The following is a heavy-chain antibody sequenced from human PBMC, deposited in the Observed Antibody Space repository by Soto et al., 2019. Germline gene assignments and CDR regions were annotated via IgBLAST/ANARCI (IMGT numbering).Heavy chain of an antibody. V-gene: IGHV4-4*07. CDR1: GADINTYS. CDR3: ARDREAGYNFYYGMDV. D-gene: IGHD6-19*01. J-gene: IGHJ6*02. Sequence: SETLSLTCSVSGADINTYSWTWIRQPAGKGLEWIGRIYTSASINYNPSLKGRVTLSVDTSTNQVSLRLASVTAADTAIYYCARDREAGYNFYYGMDVWGQGNTVTVSS. CDR2: IYTSASI.